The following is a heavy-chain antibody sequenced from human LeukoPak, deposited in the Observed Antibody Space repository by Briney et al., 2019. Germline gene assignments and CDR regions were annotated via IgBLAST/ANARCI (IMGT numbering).Heavy chain of an antibody. CDR2: ISYDGSNK. CDR3: AREADFWSGYYPDY. V-gene: IGHV3-30-3*01. CDR1: GFTFSSYS. D-gene: IGHD3-3*01. Sequence: GGSLRLSCAASGFTFSSYSMHWVRQPPGKGLEWVAVISYDGSNKYYADSVKGRFTISRDNSKNTLYLQMNSLRAEDTAVYYCAREADFWSGYYPDYWGQGTLVTVSS. J-gene: IGHJ4*02.